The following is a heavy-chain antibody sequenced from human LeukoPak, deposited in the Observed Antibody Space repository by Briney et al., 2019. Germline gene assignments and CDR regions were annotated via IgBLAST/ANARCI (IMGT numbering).Heavy chain of an antibody. CDR3: ARGGGTNSFDY. J-gene: IGHJ4*02. D-gene: IGHD1-26*01. Sequence: GGSLRLSCAASGFTFSSYAMSWVRQAPGKGLEWVSSISGSGAGTYWADSVKGRFTISRDNSENTLFLQKNSLRAEDTAVYYCARGGGTNSFDYWGQGTLVTVSS. CDR2: ISGSGAGT. V-gene: IGHV3-23*01. CDR1: GFTFSSYA.